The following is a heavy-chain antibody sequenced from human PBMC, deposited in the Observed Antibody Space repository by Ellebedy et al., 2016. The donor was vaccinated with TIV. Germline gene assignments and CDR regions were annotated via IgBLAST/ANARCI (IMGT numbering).Heavy chain of an antibody. D-gene: IGHD3-22*01. J-gene: IGHJ2*01. CDR3: ARSSTDSSGYPDWYFDL. CDR1: GFTFSSYA. Sequence: GESLKISXAASGFTFSSYAMHWVRQAPGKGLEWVAVISYDGSNKYYADSVKGRFTISRDNSKNTLYLQMNSLRAEDTAVYYCARSSTDSSGYPDWYFDLWGRGTLVTVSS. V-gene: IGHV3-30*14. CDR2: ISYDGSNK.